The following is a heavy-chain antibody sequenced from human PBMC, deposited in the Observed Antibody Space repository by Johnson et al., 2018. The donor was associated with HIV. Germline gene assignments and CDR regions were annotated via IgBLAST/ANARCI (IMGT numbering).Heavy chain of an antibody. CDR2: IKSKTDGGTT. V-gene: IGHV3-15*01. CDR1: GFTFSNAW. J-gene: IGHJ3*02. D-gene: IGHD3-10*01. CDR3: TTDLRLLWFRFKEAFDI. Sequence: VQLVESGGGSVKPGGSLRLSCAASGFTFSNAWMSWVRQAPGKGLEWVGRIKSKTDGGTTDYAAPVKGRFTISRDDSKNTLYLQMNSLKTEDTAVYYCTTDLRLLWFRFKEAFDIWGQGTMVTVSS.